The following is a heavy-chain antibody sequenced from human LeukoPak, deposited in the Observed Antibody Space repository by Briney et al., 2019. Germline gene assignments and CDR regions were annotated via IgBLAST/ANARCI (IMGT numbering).Heavy chain of an antibody. J-gene: IGHJ3*02. CDR2: ISYDGSNK. CDR3: ARDQTITMVRGVFPRGAFDI. D-gene: IGHD3-10*01. CDR1: GFTFSSYG. Sequence: GRYLRLSCAASGFTFSSYGMHWVRQAPGKGLEWVAVISYDGSNKYYADSVKGRFTISRDNSKNTLYLQMNSLRAEDTAVYYCARDQTITMVRGVFPRGAFDIWGQGTMVTVSS. V-gene: IGHV3-30*03.